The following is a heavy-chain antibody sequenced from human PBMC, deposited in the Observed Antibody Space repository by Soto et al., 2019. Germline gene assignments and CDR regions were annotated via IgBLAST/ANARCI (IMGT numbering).Heavy chain of an antibody. D-gene: IGHD6-19*01. CDR1: GFTFSSYA. CDR3: ARPPLGIAVAGTSFQH. V-gene: IGHV3-23*01. CDR2: ISGSGGST. J-gene: IGHJ1*01. Sequence: PGGSLRLSCAASGFTFSSYAMSWVREAPGKGLEWVSAISGSGGSTYYADSVKGRFTISRDNSKNTLYLQMNSLRAEDTAVYYCARPPLGIAVAGTSFQHWGQGTLVTVS.